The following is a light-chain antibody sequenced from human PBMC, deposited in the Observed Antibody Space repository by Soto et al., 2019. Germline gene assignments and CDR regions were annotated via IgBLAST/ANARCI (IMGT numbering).Light chain of an antibody. CDR3: QQYNSFSYT. CDR1: QSISSW. Sequence: DIQMTQSPSTLSASVGDRVTITCRARQSISSWLAWYQQRPGKTPKLLIHDASNLGSGVPSRFSGSGSGTEFTLTISSLQPDDFATYFCQQYNSFSYTFGQGTKVEIK. CDR2: DAS. V-gene: IGKV1-5*01. J-gene: IGKJ2*01.